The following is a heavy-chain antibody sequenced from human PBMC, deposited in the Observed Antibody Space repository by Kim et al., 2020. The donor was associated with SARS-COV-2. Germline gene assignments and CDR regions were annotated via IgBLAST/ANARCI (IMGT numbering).Heavy chain of an antibody. Sequence: ASVKVSCKASGYTFTSYYMHWVRQAPGQGLEWMGIINPSGGSTSYAQKFQGRVTMTRDTSTSTVYMELSSLRSEDTAVYYCARTWEGYCGGDCPSPFYAFDIWGQGTMVTVSS. D-gene: IGHD2-21*01. V-gene: IGHV1-46*01. CDR3: ARTWEGYCGGDCPSPFYAFDI. CDR1: GYTFTSYY. J-gene: IGHJ3*02. CDR2: INPSGGST.